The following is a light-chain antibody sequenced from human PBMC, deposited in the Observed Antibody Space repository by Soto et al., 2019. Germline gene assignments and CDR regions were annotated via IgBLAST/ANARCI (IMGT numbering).Light chain of an antibody. CDR1: SSDVGGYNY. V-gene: IGLV2-14*01. J-gene: IGLJ1*01. CDR3: SSYTSISSYV. Sequence: QSALTQPASVSGSPGQSITISCTGTSSDVGGYNYVSWYQQHPGKAPKLMIYDVSNRPSGVSNRFSGSKSGNTASLTISGLQDEDEDDYYCSSYTSISSYVFGTGTKLTVL. CDR2: DVS.